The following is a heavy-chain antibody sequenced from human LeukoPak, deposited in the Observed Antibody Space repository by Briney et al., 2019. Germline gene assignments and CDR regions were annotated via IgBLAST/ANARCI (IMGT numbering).Heavy chain of an antibody. CDR3: AKGRVDTAILYVYSDY. CDR2: ISGSGGST. Sequence: GGSLRLSCAASGFTFSSYAMSWVRQAPGKGLEWVSAISGSGGSTYYADSVKGRFTISRDNSKNTLYLQMNSLRAEDTAVYYCAKGRVDTAILYVYSDYWGQGTLVTVS. V-gene: IGHV3-23*01. J-gene: IGHJ4*02. CDR1: GFTFSSYA. D-gene: IGHD5-18*01.